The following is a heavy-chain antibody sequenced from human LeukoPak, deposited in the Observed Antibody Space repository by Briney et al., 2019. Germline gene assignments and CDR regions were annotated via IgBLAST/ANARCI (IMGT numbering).Heavy chain of an antibody. CDR2: ISGSGGST. V-gene: IGHV3-23*01. J-gene: IGHJ3*02. Sequence: GGSLRLSCAPSGFTFSSYAMSSVRQAPGKGLEWVSAISGSGGSTYYADSVKGRFTISRDNSKNTLYLQMNSLRAEDTAVYYCAKITYDYVWGSYRPGGAFDIWGQGTMVTVSS. CDR1: GFTFSSYA. CDR3: AKITYDYVWGSYRPGGAFDI. D-gene: IGHD3-16*02.